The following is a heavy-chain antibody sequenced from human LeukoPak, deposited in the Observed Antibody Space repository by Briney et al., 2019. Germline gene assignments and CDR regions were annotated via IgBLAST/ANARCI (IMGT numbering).Heavy chain of an antibody. CDR3: ARVYYGSGSYYNWRIDY. CDR1: GYTFTSYG. D-gene: IGHD3-10*01. CDR2: ISAYNGNT. Sequence: GASVKLSFKSSGYTFTSYGISWVRQAPGQGLELMGCISAYNGNTNYSQKLQGRVTMTTNTTTSTAYMELRSLRSDDTAVYYCARVYYGSGSYYNWRIDYWGQGTLVTVSS. J-gene: IGHJ4*02. V-gene: IGHV1-18*01.